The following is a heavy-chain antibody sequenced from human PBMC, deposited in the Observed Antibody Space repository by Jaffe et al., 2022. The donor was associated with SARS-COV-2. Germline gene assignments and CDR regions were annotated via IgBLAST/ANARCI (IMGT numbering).Heavy chain of an antibody. CDR2: INHSGST. J-gene: IGHJ4*02. D-gene: IGHD4-17*01. Sequence: QVQLQQWGAGLLKPSETLSLTCAVYGGSFSGYYWSWIRQPPGKGLEWIGEINHSGSTNYNPSLKSRVTISVDTSKNQFSLKLSSVTAADTAVYYCAIGEGRYGGFDYWGQGTLVTVSS. CDR3: AIGEGRYGGFDY. V-gene: IGHV4-34*01. CDR1: GGSFSGYY.